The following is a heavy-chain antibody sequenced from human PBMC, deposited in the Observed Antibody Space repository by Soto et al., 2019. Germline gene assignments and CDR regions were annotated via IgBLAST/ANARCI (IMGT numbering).Heavy chain of an antibody. CDR1: GGSFSGYY. D-gene: IGHD6-13*01. V-gene: IGHV4-34*01. CDR3: ARGVAAAGKAYFDY. Sequence: TSETLSLTCAVYGGSFSGYYWSWIRQPPGKGLEWIGEINHSGSTNYNPSLKSRVTISVDTSKNQFSLKLSSVTAADTAVYYCARGVAAAGKAYFDYWGQGTLVTVSS. J-gene: IGHJ4*02. CDR2: INHSGST.